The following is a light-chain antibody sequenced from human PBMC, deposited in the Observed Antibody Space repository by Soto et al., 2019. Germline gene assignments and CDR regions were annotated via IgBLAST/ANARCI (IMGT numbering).Light chain of an antibody. CDR2: AAS. CDR3: LQDYNYPLT. J-gene: IGKJ1*01. V-gene: IGKV1-6*01. Sequence: IPITQSPSTLYASVGDRATITCRASQNINKWLAWYQQKPGKAPKLLIYAASSLQSGVPSRFSGSGSGTDFTLTISSLQPDDFATYYCLQDYNYPLTFGQGTKVDI. CDR1: QNINKW.